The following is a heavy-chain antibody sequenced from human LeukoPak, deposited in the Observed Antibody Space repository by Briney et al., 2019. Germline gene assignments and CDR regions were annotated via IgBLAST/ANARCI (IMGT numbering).Heavy chain of an antibody. CDR1: GSSLTELS. CDR3: AAGRPYSLLDY. CDR2: FDVIDAKT. Sequence: ASVKVSCTVSGSSLTELSLCWVRQAPGKGLEWMGGFDVIDAKTFYAQKFQGRVTMTEDSSTDTAYMEPSSLRSDDTAFYYCAAGRPYSLLDYWGQGTLLTVSS. D-gene: IGHD5-18*01. V-gene: IGHV1-24*01. J-gene: IGHJ4*02.